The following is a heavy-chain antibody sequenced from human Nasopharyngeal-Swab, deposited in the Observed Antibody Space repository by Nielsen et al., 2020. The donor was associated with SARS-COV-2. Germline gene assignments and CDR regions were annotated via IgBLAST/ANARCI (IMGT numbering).Heavy chain of an antibody. Sequence: GESLKISCAASGFGFSAFAMSWVRQAPGKGLEWVSAAGGNDGSTFYADSVRGRFTISRDNSKNTLYLQMNSLRAEDTALYYCVKKYGTRGWYVGLDYWGQGTQVTVSS. D-gene: IGHD6-19*01. V-gene: IGHV3-23*01. CDR2: AGGNDGST. J-gene: IGHJ4*02. CDR3: VKKYGTRGWYVGLDY. CDR1: GFGFSAFA.